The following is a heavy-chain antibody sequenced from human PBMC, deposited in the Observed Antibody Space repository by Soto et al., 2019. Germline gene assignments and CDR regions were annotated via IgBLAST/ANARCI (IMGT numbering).Heavy chain of an antibody. Sequence: GGSLRLSCAASGFTFSSYGMHWVRQAPGKGLEWVAVISYDGSNKYYADSVKGRFTISRDNSKNTLYLQMNSLRAEDTAVYYCAKGYWSGGSCRPYYYYTDVWGKGTTVTGSS. V-gene: IGHV3-30*18. CDR2: ISYDGSNK. D-gene: IGHD2-15*01. CDR3: AKGYWSGGSCRPYYYYTDV. CDR1: GFTFSSYG. J-gene: IGHJ6*03.